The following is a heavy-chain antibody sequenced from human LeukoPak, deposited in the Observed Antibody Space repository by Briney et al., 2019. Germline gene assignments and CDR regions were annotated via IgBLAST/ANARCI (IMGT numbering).Heavy chain of an antibody. V-gene: IGHV4-38-2*02. D-gene: IGHD2-2*01. CDR3: ARDGRGGCSSTSCWLRFFQH. Sequence: KPSETLSLTCTVSGYSISSGYYWGWIRQPPGKGLEWIGSIYHSGSTYYNPSLKSRVTILVDTSKNQFSLKLSSVTAADTAVYYCARDGRGGCSSTSCWLRFFQHWGQGTLVTVSS. CDR2: IYHSGST. J-gene: IGHJ1*01. CDR1: GYSISSGYY.